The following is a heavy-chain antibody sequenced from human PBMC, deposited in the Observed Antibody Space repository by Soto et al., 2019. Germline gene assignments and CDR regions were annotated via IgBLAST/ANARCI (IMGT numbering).Heavy chain of an antibody. CDR2: INPSGGST. Sequence: ASVKVSCKASGYTFTSYYMHWVRQAPGQGLEWMGIINPSGGSTSYAQKFQGRVTMTRDTSTSTVYMELSSLRSEDTAVYYCARAERGYDYIWGSYRPNSNWFDPWGQGTLVTVSS. V-gene: IGHV1-46*03. CDR3: ARAERGYDYIWGSYRPNSNWFDP. D-gene: IGHD3-16*02. CDR1: GYTFTSYY. J-gene: IGHJ5*02.